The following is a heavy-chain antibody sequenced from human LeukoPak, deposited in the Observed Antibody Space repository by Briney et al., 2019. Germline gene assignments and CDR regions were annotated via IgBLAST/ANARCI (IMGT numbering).Heavy chain of an antibody. D-gene: IGHD5-18*01. Sequence: GGSLRLSCAASGFSFSNYWTSWVRQAPGKGLEWVANIKKDGSDKYYVDSVKGRFTISKDNAKNSLYLQMNSLRAEDMAVYYCARQRGYNYGYNDYWGQGTLVTVSS. CDR3: ARQRGYNYGYNDY. CDR2: IKKDGSDK. CDR1: GFSFSNYW. J-gene: IGHJ4*02. V-gene: IGHV3-7*03.